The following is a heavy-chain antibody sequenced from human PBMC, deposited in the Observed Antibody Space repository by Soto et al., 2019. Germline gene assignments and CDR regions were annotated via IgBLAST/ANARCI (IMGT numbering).Heavy chain of an antibody. V-gene: IGHV1-18*01. J-gene: IGHJ6*02. CDR2: ISAYNGNT. CDR1: GYTFTSYG. CDR3: ARAGELWFGELFHPHYCYGMDV. D-gene: IGHD3-10*01. Sequence: ASVKVSCKASGYTFTSYGISWVRQAPGQGLEWMGWISAYNGNTNYAQKLQGRVTMTTDTSTSTAYMELRSLRSDDTAVYYCARAGELWFGELFHPHYCYGMDVWGQGTTVTVSS.